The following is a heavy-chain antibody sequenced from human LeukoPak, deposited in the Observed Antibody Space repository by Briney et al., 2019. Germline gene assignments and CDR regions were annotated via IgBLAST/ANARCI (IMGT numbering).Heavy chain of an antibody. CDR3: ARGRPGMGIVIDY. Sequence: PGRSLRLSCAASGFTFSSYGMHWVRQAPGKGLEWVANVKQDGSEKFYVDSVKGRFTISRDNAKNSLYLQMNSLRAEDTAVYYCARGRPGMGIVIDYWGQGTLVTVS. V-gene: IGHV3-7*01. J-gene: IGHJ4*02. D-gene: IGHD7-27*01. CDR2: VKQDGSEK. CDR1: GFTFSSYG.